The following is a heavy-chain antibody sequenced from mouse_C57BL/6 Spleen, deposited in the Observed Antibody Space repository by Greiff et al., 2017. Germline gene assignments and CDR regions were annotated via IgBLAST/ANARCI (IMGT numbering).Heavy chain of an antibody. CDR3: ARNGRYFDY. J-gene: IGHJ2*01. CDR1: VYTFTSYW. V-gene: IGHV1-64*01. CDR2: IHPNSGST. Sequence: QVQLQQPGAELVKPGASVKLSCKASVYTFTSYWMHWVKQRPGQGLEWIGMIHPNSGSTNYNEKFKSKATLTVDKSSSTAYMQLSSLTSEDSAVYYCARNGRYFDYWGQGTTLTVSS.